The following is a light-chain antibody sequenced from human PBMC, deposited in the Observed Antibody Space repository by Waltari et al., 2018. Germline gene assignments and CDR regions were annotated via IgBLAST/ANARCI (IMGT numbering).Light chain of an antibody. CDR1: QSVLYSSNNKNY. Sequence: DIVMTQSPDYMAVSLGERATIHCKSNQSVLYSSNNKNYLAWYQQKPGQPPKLLIYWASTRESGVPDRFSGSGSGTDFTLTISSLQAEDVAVYYCQQYYSTPRTFGQGTKVEIK. CDR2: WAS. V-gene: IGKV4-1*01. J-gene: IGKJ1*01. CDR3: QQYYSTPRT.